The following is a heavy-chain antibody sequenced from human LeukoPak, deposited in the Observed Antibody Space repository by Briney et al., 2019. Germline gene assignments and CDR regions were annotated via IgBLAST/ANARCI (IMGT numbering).Heavy chain of an antibody. V-gene: IGHV1-8*01. CDR1: GYTFTGYD. Sequence: GASVKVTCKASGYTFTGYDINWVRQATGQGLEWMGWMNPNSGNTGYAQKFQGRVTMTRNTSISTAYMELSSLRSEDTAVYYCARGLEGYEGFDYWGQGTLVTVSS. D-gene: IGHD3-3*01. J-gene: IGHJ4*02. CDR2: MNPNSGNT. CDR3: ARGLEGYEGFDY.